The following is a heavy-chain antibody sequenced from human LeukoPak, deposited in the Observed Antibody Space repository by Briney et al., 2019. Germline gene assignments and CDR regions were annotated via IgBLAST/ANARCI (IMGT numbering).Heavy chain of an antibody. J-gene: IGHJ1*01. V-gene: IGHV1-18*01. CDR1: GYTFTSYG. CDR2: ISAYNGNT. D-gene: IGHD2-15*01. CDR3: ARDYRYCSGGSCYGYFQH. Sequence: ASVKVSCKASGYTFTSYGISWVRQAPGQGLEWMGWISAYNGNTNYAQKLQGRDTMTTDTSTSTAYMELRSLRSDDTAVYYCARDYRYCSGGSCYGYFQHWGQGTLVTVSS.